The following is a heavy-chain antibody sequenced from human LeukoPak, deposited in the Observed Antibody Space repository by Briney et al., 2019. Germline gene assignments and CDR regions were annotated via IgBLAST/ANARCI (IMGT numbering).Heavy chain of an antibody. J-gene: IGHJ4*02. V-gene: IGHV3-30*02. CDR1: GFTFSDYG. Sequence: GGSLRLSCGASGFTFSDYGMLWVRQSPGEGLEWVAFIRYDGNNKLYADSMKGRFTISRDNSKNTLYLHINSLRAEDTAVYYCVKDNPLDYWGQGTLVIVSS. CDR3: VKDNPLDY. D-gene: IGHD1-14*01. CDR2: IRYDGNNK.